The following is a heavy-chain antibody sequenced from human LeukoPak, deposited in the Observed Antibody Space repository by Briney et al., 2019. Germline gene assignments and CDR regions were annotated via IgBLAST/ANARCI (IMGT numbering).Heavy chain of an antibody. V-gene: IGHV4-39*01. Sequence: SETLSLACTVSGGSISSSSYYWGWIRQPPGKGLEWIGTIYYSGSTYYNPSLKSRVTISVDTSKNQFSLKLSSVTAADTAVYYCARQGSGNYLSPVNYWGQGTLVTVSS. J-gene: IGHJ4*02. CDR2: IYYSGST. D-gene: IGHD1-26*01. CDR3: ARQGSGNYLSPVNY. CDR1: GGSISSSSYY.